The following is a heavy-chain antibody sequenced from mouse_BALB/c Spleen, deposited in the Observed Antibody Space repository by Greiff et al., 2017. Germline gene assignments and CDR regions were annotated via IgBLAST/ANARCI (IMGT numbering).Heavy chain of an antibody. CDR2: IYPSDSYT. V-gene: IGHV1-69*02. CDR3: TRGGLRRGFDY. Sequence: QVQLQQPGAELVRPGASVKLSCKASGYTFTSYWINWVKQRPGQGLEWIGNIYPSDSYTNYNQKFKDKATLTVDKSSSTAYMQLSSPTSEDSAVYYCTRGGLRRGFDYWGQGTTLTVSS. J-gene: IGHJ2*01. D-gene: IGHD2-2*01. CDR1: GYTFTSYW.